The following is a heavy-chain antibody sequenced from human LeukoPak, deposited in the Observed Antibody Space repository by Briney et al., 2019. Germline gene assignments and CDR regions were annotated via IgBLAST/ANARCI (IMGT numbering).Heavy chain of an antibody. D-gene: IGHD1-26*01. CDR1: GFTFSSYG. V-gene: IGHV3-30*18. J-gene: IGHJ4*02. Sequence: GGSLRLSCAASGFTFSSYGMRWVRQAPGKGLEWVAVISYDGSNKYYADSVKGRFTISRDNAKNSLYLQMNSLRAEDTAVYYCAKWELYSGFYYIDYWGQGTLATVSS. CDR3: AKWELYSGFYYIDY. CDR2: ISYDGSNK.